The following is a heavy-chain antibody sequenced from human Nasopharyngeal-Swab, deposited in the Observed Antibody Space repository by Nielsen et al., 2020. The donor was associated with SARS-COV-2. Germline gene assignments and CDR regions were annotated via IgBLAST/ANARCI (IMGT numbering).Heavy chain of an antibody. D-gene: IGHD6-19*01. Sequence: ASVKVSCKVSGYTLTELSMHWVRQAPGKGLEWMGGFDPEDGETIYAQKFQGRVTMTEDTSTDTAYMELSSLRSEDTAVYYCARGDIIAVAGTEGWFDPWVQGTLVTVSS. CDR1: GYTLTELS. CDR3: ARGDIIAVAGTEGWFDP. V-gene: IGHV1-24*01. J-gene: IGHJ5*02. CDR2: FDPEDGET.